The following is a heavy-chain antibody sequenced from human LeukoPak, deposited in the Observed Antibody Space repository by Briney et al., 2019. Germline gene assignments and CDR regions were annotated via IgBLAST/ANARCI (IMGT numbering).Heavy chain of an antibody. CDR1: GFTFSSYS. CDR3: ARVRDYGDYPPDY. D-gene: IGHD4-17*01. CDR2: IGGSGTTI. J-gene: IGHJ4*02. V-gene: IGHV3-48*01. Sequence: GRSLRLSCAASGFTFSSYSMNWVRQAPGKGLERVSYIGGSGTTIYYADSVKGRFTISRDNAKNSLYLQMSSLRAEDTAVYYCARVRDYGDYPPDYWGQGTLVTVSS.